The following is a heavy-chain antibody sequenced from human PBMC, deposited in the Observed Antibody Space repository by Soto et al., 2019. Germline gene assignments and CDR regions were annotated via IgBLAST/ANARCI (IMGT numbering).Heavy chain of an antibody. J-gene: IGHJ4*02. CDR2: ISYDGSLQ. V-gene: IGHV3-30*03. Sequence: QAQLVESGGGVVQPGRSLRPSCAASGFAFSSYGMHWVRQAPGTGLEWVAVISYDGSLQHYAESVKGRFTISRDNSKNMVRLQMSSLRAEDTAVYYCVSDRGYGHASVPYSWGQGTLVSVSS. D-gene: IGHD5-18*01. CDR3: VSDRGYGHASVPYS. CDR1: GFAFSSYG.